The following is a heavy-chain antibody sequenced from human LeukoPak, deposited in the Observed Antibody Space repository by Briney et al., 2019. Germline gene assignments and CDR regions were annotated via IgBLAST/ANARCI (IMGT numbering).Heavy chain of an antibody. CDR3: ARETSQKGAHYMDV. V-gene: IGHV4-4*07. CDR2: IYTSGST. J-gene: IGHJ6*03. D-gene: IGHD3-16*01. CDR1: GGSISSYY. Sequence: PSETLSLTCTVSGGSISSYYWSWIRQPAGKGLEWIGRIYTSGSTNYNPSLKSRVTISVDTSKNQFSLKLSSVTAADTAVYYCARETSQKGAHYMDVWGKGTTVTISS.